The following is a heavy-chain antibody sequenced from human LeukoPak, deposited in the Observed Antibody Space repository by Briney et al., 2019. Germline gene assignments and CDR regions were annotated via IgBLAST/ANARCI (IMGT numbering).Heavy chain of an antibody. CDR2: IIPILGIA. D-gene: IGHD2-15*01. CDR1: GGTFSSYA. V-gene: IGHV1-69*04. J-gene: IGHJ3*02. Sequence: VASVKVSCKASGGTFSSYAIRWVRQAPGQGLAWMGRIIPILGIANYAQKFQGRVTITADKSTSTAYMELSSLRSEDTAVYYCARDPLGYCSGGSCYHDAFDIWGQGTMVTVSS. CDR3: ARDPLGYCSGGSCYHDAFDI.